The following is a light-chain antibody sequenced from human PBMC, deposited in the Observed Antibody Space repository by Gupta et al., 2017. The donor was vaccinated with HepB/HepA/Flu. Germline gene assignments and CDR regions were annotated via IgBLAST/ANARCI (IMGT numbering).Light chain of an antibody. V-gene: IGLV3-21*03. CDR2: DDS. J-gene: IGLJ2*01. CDR1: KIGSKS. CDR3: QVWDTSDDHPVV. Sequence: SSVLTQPLSVSVAPGKTARITCGGNKIGSKSVHWYQQKPGQAPVLVVYDDSDRPSGIPERFSGSNSGNTATLTISRVEAGDEADYYCQVWDTSDDHPVVFGGGTKLTVL.